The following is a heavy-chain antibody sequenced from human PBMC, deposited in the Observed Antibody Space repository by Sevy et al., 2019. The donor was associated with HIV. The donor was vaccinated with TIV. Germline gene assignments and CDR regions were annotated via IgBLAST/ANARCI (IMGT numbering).Heavy chain of an antibody. V-gene: IGHV3-74*01. CDR1: GFTFSSYN. J-gene: IGHJ6*02. CDR2: INSHGTIT. Sequence: GGSLRLSCVASGFTFSSYNMNRVRQAPRKGLVWVSHINSHGTITNYADSVKGRFAISRDNTKNTIYLQMNSLRAEDTAVYYCARGQLLQFLEWPSYGLDVWGQGTTVTVSS. CDR3: ARGQLLQFLEWPSYGLDV. D-gene: IGHD3-3*01.